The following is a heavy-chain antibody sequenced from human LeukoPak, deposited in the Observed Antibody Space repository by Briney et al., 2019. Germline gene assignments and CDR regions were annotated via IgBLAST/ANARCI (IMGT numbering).Heavy chain of an antibody. J-gene: IGHJ5*02. V-gene: IGHV4-59*02. CDR1: DDSVDTYY. D-gene: IGHD5-24*01. CDR3: ARDIGDDYTNWFDP. CDR2: IHYSGST. Sequence: SETLSLTCTASDDSVDTYYWAWIRQPPGKGLEWIGYIHYSGSTNYNPSLRSRVSISVDTSKSLFSLKLNSLTAADTAVYYCARDIGDDYTNWFDPWGQGTLVTVSS.